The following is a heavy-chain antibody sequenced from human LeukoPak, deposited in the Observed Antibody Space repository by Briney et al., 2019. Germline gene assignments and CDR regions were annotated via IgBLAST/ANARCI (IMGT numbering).Heavy chain of an antibody. CDR3: AKDNRRHYTSGPNPDSLH. CDR2: TNGDGSDT. J-gene: IGHJ4*02. Sequence: GGSLRLSCAASGFTLSNSWMHWVRQAPGKGLVWVSRTNGDGSDTSYADSVKGRFTISRDSATNTLYLQMNSLRAEDTAIYYCAKDNRRHYTSGPNPDSLHWGQGALATVSS. D-gene: IGHD6-19*01. V-gene: IGHV3-74*01. CDR1: GFTLSNSW.